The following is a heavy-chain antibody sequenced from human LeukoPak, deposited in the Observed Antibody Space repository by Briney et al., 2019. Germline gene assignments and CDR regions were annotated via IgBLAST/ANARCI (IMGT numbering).Heavy chain of an antibody. D-gene: IGHD3-10*01. V-gene: IGHV3-7*01. CDR1: GFTFSNYW. CDR3: AREGVPFARDY. J-gene: IGHJ4*02. CDR2: IKPDGSAQ. Sequence: GGSLRLSCAASGFTFSNYWMSWVRQAPGKGLEWLANIKPDGSAQNRVNSMRGRITLSRDNAKEVLYLQMNSLTAEDTAVYYCAREGVPFARDYWGQGTLVTVSS.